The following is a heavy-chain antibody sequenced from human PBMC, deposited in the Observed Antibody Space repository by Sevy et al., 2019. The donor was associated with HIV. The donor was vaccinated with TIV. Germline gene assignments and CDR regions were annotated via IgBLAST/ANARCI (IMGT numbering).Heavy chain of an antibody. CDR1: GDSVSSNSAA. V-gene: IGHV6-1*01. CDR2: TYYRSKWYN. CDR3: ARDGRTYYYGSGSSNWFDP. J-gene: IGHJ5*02. Sequence: SQTLSLTCAISGDSVSSNSAAWNWIRKSPSRGLEWLGRTYYRSKWYNDYAVSVKSRITINPDTSKNQFSLQLNSVTPEDTAVYYCARDGRTYYYGSGSSNWFDPWGQGTLVTVSS. D-gene: IGHD3-10*01.